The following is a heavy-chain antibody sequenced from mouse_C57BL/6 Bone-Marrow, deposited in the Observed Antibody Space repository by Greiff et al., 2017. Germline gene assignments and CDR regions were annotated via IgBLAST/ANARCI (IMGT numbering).Heavy chain of an antibody. CDR3: ARQGYYGAMDY. CDR2: ISSGGSYT. D-gene: IGHD1-1*01. Sequence: EVMLVESGGDLVKPGGSLKLSCAASGFTFSSYGMSCVRQTPDKRLEWVATISSGGSYTYYPDSVKGRFTISRDNAKNTLYLQMSSLKSEDTAMYYCARQGYYGAMDYWGQGTSVTVSS. V-gene: IGHV5-6*02. CDR1: GFTFSSYG. J-gene: IGHJ4*01.